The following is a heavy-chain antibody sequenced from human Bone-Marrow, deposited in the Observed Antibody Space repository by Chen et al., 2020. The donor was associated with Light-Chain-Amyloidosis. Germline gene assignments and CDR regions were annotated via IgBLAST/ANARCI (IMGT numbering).Heavy chain of an antibody. V-gene: IGHV4-39*02. CDR2: IYYSGST. Sequence: QLQLQESGPGLVKPSETLSLTCTVSGGSISSSSYYWGWIRQPPGKGLEWIGSIYYSGSTYYNPSLKSRVTISVDTSKNQFSLKLSSVTAADTAVYYCARESGYCIGGSCYYFDYWGQGTLVTVSS. CDR3: ARESGYCIGGSCYYFDY. CDR1: GGSISSSSYY. J-gene: IGHJ4*02. D-gene: IGHD2-15*01.